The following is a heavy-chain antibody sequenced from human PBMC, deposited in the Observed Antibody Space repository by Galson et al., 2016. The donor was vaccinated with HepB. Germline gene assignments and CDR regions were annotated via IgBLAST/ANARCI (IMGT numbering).Heavy chain of an antibody. D-gene: IGHD5-12*01. Sequence: SVKVSCKASGGTFSSYAISWVRQAPGQGLEWMGGIIPIFGTANYAQKFQGRVTITADESTSTAYMELSSLRSEDTAVYYCATSGYSGYDRWLDPWGQGTLVTVSS. J-gene: IGHJ5*02. CDR1: GGTFSSYA. V-gene: IGHV1-69*13. CDR3: ATSGYSGYDRWLDP. CDR2: IIPIFGTA.